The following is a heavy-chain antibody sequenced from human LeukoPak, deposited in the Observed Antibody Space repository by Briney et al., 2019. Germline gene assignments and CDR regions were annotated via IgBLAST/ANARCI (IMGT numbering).Heavy chain of an antibody. D-gene: IGHD2-2*01. Sequence: GESLKISCTGSRDSFTNYWIAWARPMPGKGLEWMGIIYPGDSDTRYNPSFQGQVTISADKSINTAYLQWSSLKASYSATYYCARRGVGSQLLDYWGQGTLVTVSS. CDR1: RDSFTNYW. CDR3: ARRGVGSQLLDY. J-gene: IGHJ4*02. V-gene: IGHV5-51*01. CDR2: IYPGDSDT.